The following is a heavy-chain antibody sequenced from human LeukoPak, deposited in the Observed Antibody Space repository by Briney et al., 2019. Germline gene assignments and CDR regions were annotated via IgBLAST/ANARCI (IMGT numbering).Heavy chain of an antibody. D-gene: IGHD1-14*01. CDR1: GFTFSGSA. V-gene: IGHV3-73*01. CDR2: IRSKENNYAR. CDR3: SRVSRKSNYSYYYMDV. Sequence: GESLKISCAASGFTFSGSAMHWVRQAPGKGLEWVGRIRSKENNYARVYAASVKGRFTISRDDSKNTAYLQMNSLKTEDTAVYFCSRVSRKSNYSYYYMDVWGKGTTVTVSS. J-gene: IGHJ6*03.